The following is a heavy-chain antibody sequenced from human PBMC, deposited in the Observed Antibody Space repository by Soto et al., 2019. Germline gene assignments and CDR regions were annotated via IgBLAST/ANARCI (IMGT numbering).Heavy chain of an antibody. CDR2: VYSSVST. CDR1: GVSVTSYT. V-gene: IGHV4-4*07. D-gene: IGHD2-21*02. Sequence: PSETLSLTCIVSGVSVTSYTWSWIRQPPNKGLEWIGRVYSSVSTTYSPSLKSRVRISMDTPENHISLKRNSVTAADAGVYYCTGDGMTTGDTWGPGTLVTVSP. J-gene: IGHJ4*02. CDR3: TGDGMTTGDT.